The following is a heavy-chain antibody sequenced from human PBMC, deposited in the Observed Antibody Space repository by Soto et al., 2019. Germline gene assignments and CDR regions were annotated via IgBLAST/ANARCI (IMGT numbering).Heavy chain of an antibody. J-gene: IGHJ4*02. D-gene: IGHD6-13*01. V-gene: IGHV1-46*04. CDR3: ARDLAAADY. Sequence: QVQLVQSGAEVKKPGASVKISCKTSGYIFINYYIHWVRQAPGQGLEWVALFNPMSGSTNYAQKLQGRVTVTRDTSPSTVYMELSSLMSEDTAVYYFARDLAAADYWGQGTLVTVSS. CDR2: FNPMSGST. CDR1: GYIFINYY.